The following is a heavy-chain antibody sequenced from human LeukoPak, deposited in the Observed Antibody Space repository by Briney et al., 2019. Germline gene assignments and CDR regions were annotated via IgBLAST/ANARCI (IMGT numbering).Heavy chain of an antibody. CDR1: GGSITSYY. Sequence: SETLSLTCTVSGGSITSYYWSWIRQPAGKGPEWIGRIYASGSTNYNPSLKSRVTMSVDTSKNQSSLRLNSVTAADTAVYYCARGDRAVAGAWGWFDPWGQGTLVTVSS. J-gene: IGHJ5*02. V-gene: IGHV4-4*07. CDR3: ARGDRAVAGAWGWFDP. D-gene: IGHD6-19*01. CDR2: IYASGST.